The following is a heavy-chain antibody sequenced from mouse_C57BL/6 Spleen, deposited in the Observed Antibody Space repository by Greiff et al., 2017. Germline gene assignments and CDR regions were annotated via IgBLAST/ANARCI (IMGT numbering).Heavy chain of an antibody. Sequence: EVQLMESGGDLVKPGGSLKLSCAASGFTFSSYGMSWVRQTPDKRLEWVATISSGGSYTYYPDSVKGRFTISRDNAKNTLYLQMSSLKSEDTAMYYCARHDSSGYFDYWGQGTTLTVSS. D-gene: IGHD3-2*02. V-gene: IGHV5-6*01. CDR2: ISSGGSYT. J-gene: IGHJ2*01. CDR1: GFTFSSYG. CDR3: ARHDSSGYFDY.